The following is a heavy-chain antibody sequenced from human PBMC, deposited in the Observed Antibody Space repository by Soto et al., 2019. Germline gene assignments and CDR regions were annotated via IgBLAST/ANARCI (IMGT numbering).Heavy chain of an antibody. CDR2: ISYDGSNK. Sequence: QVQLVESGGGVVQPGRSLRLSCAASGFTFSSYGMHWVRQAPGKGLEWVAVISYDGSNKYYADSVKGRFTISRDNSKNTLYLQMNSLRAEDTAVYYCAKPPSVTTSIRDYYYYYYMDVWGKGTTVTVSS. J-gene: IGHJ6*03. D-gene: IGHD4-4*01. CDR1: GFTFSSYG. V-gene: IGHV3-30*18. CDR3: AKPPSVTTSIRDYYYYYYMDV.